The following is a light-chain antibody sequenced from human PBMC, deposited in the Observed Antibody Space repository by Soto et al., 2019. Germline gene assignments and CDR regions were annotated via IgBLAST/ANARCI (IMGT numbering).Light chain of an antibody. Sequence: EVVLTQSPGTLSLSPGGRATLSCRASQSVSRRLAWYQQRPGQSPRLLISGASMRASGVPVRFLGSGSGTDFTLTITRLEPEDWAVYYCQQYGGSPITFGLGTRLEI. CDR3: QQYGGSPIT. J-gene: IGKJ5*01. CDR2: GAS. V-gene: IGKV3-20*01. CDR1: QSVSRR.